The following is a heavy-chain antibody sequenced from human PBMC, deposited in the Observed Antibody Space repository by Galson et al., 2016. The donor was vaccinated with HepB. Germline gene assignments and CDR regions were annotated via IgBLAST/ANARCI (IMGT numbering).Heavy chain of an antibody. D-gene: IGHD3-10*01. CDR2: ISSSRGYT. Sequence: SLRLSCAASGFTFSEYYMSWVRQAPGKGLECVSYISSSRGYTHYAESVKGRFTISRDNAKNTLYLEMNSLSAADTAVYYCARAPMLRGVIMTTPFDYWGQGTLLTVSS. CDR1: GFTFSEYY. CDR3: ARAPMLRGVIMTTPFDY. J-gene: IGHJ4*02. V-gene: IGHV3-11*05.